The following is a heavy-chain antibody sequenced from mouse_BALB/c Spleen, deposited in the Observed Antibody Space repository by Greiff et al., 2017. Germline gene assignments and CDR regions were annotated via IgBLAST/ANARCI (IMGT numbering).Heavy chain of an antibody. J-gene: IGHJ1*01. CDR2: IWGGGST. CDR3: ARDLNYGDYWYFDV. CDR1: GFSLSRYS. Sequence: VMLVESGPGLVAPSQSLSITCTVSGFSLSRYSVHWVRQPPGKGLEWLGMIWGGGSTNYNSALMSRLSISKDNSKSQVFLKMNSLQTDDTAMYYCARDLNYGDYWYFDVWGAGTTVTVSS. V-gene: IGHV2-6-4*01. D-gene: IGHD2-13*01.